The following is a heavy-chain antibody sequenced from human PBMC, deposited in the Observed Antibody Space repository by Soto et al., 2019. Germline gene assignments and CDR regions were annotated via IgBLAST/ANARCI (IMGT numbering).Heavy chain of an antibody. Sequence: GGSLRLSCAASGLNVSYNYMNWVRQAPGKGLEWVASITSSGSYVYYADSVKGRFSASRDNAKNSLSLQMDSLRPDDTAIYFCVKDEGIEAMDVWGQGTTVTVSS. CDR1: GLNVSYNY. CDR3: VKDEGIEAMDV. CDR2: ITSSGSYV. J-gene: IGHJ6*02. V-gene: IGHV3-21*01. D-gene: IGHD3-3*02.